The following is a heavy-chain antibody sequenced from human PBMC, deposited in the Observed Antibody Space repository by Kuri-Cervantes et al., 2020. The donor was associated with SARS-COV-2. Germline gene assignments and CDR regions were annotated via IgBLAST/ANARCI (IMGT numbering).Heavy chain of an antibody. CDR2: IYHSGST. D-gene: IGHD1-1*01. Sequence: SETLSLTCAVSGGSISSSNWWSWVRQPPGKGLEWIGEIYHSGSTNYNPSLKSRDTISVDKSKNQFSLKLSSVTAADTAVYYCAREPTGTTPSPYYYYYYMDVWGKGTTVTVSS. V-gene: IGHV4-4*02. CDR3: AREPTGTTPSPYYYYYYMDV. CDR1: GGSISSSNW. J-gene: IGHJ6*03.